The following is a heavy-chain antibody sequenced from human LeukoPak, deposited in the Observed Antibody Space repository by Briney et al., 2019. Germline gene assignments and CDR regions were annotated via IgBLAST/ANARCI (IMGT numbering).Heavy chain of an antibody. CDR2: ISYDGSKK. CDR1: GFTFSSYG. D-gene: IGHD3-3*02. V-gene: IGHV3-30*18. J-gene: IGHJ4*02. CDR3: VKADTSI. Sequence: GGSLRLSCAASGFTFSSYGMHWVRQAPGKGLEWVAVISYDGSKKYYADSVKGRFTISRDNSKNTLYLQMNSLRAEDTAVYYCVKADTSIWGQGTLVTASS.